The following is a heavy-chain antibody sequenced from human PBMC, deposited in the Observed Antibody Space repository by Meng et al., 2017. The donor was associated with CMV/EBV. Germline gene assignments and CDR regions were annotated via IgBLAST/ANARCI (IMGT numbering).Heavy chain of an antibody. J-gene: IGHJ4*02. V-gene: IGHV3-48*04. CDR1: GFSFSSYG. D-gene: IGHD3-22*01. Sequence: GESLKISCAASGFSFSSYGMSWVRQAPGKGLEWVSYISSSGSTIYYADSVKGRFTISRDNAKNSLYLQMNSLRAEDTAVYYCARQLPKSYYYDSSGYSYWGQGTLVTVSS. CDR3: ARQLPKSYYYDSSGYSY. CDR2: ISSSGSTI.